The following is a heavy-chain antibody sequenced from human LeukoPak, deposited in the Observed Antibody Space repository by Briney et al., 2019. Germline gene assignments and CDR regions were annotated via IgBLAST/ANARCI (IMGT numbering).Heavy chain of an antibody. J-gene: IGHJ6*02. Sequence: PSETLSLTCTVSGGSISSSSYYWGWIRQPPGQGLEWIGSIYYSGSTYYNPSLKSRVTISVDTSKNQFSLKLSSVTAADTAVYYCARHGRLAVAGLYYYYGMDVWGQGTTVTVSS. CDR3: ARHGRLAVAGLYYYYGMDV. CDR1: GGSISSSSYY. D-gene: IGHD6-19*01. V-gene: IGHV4-39*01. CDR2: IYYSGST.